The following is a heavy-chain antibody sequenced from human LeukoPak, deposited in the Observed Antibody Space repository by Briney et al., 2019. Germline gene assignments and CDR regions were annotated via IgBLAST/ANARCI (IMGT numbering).Heavy chain of an antibody. CDR1: GGPIRSYY. Sequence: PSETPSLTCTVSGGPIRSYYWTWIRQPPGKGLEWIGHIYYTGSTTYNPSLKSRVTTSVDTSKNQFSLKLTSVTAADTAVYYCARGPAAGIDTGHYDYWGQGTLVTVSS. D-gene: IGHD6-13*01. V-gene: IGHV4-59*01. J-gene: IGHJ4*02. CDR3: ARGPAAGIDTGHYDY. CDR2: IYYTGST.